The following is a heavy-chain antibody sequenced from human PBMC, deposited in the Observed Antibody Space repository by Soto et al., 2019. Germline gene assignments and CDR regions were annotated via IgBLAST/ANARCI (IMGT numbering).Heavy chain of an antibody. CDR1: GGTFSSYA. J-gene: IGHJ4*02. D-gene: IGHD5-12*01. CDR2: VIPIFGTA. V-gene: IGHV1-69*06. Sequence: QVQLVQSGAEVKKPGSSVKVSCKASGGTFSSYAISWVRQAPGQGLEWMGGVIPIFGTANYGQNIQCRVTITADKSTSTAYMELSSLRSEDTAVYYCARDLMFGREGYNYEYWGQGTLVTVSS. CDR3: ARDLMFGREGYNYEY.